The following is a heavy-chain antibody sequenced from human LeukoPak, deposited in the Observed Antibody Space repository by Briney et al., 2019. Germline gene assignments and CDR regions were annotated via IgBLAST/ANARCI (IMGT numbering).Heavy chain of an antibody. D-gene: IGHD3-22*01. V-gene: IGHV3-33*01. CDR2: IWYDGSNK. Sequence: GRSLRLSCAASGFTFSSYGMHWVRQAPGKGLEWVAVIWYDGSNKYYADSVKGRFTIPRDNSKNTLYLQMNSLRAEDTAVYYCARDQYYYDSSGSFDYWGQGTLVTVSS. J-gene: IGHJ4*02. CDR3: ARDQYYYDSSGSFDY. CDR1: GFTFSSYG.